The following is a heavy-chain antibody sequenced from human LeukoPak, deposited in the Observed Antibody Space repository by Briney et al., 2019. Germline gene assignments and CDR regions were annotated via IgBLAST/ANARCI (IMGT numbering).Heavy chain of an antibody. CDR1: GFTFSNAW. D-gene: IGHD3-9*01. V-gene: IGHV3-15*01. Sequence: PGGSLRLSCAASGFTFSNAWMSWVRQAPGKGLEWVGRIKSKTDGGTTDYAAPVKGRFTISRDDSKNTLYLQMNSLKTEDTAVYYCTTDRALTGDFDYWGQGTLVTVSS. CDR2: IKSKTDGGTT. CDR3: TTDRALTGDFDY. J-gene: IGHJ4*02.